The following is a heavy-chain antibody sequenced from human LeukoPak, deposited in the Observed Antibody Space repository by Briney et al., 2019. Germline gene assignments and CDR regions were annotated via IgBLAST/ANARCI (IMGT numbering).Heavy chain of an antibody. V-gene: IGHV3-23*01. CDR3: AKDARYCSGGSCYSTTTFDH. D-gene: IGHD2-15*01. CDR1: GFTFSSYA. CDR2: ISGSGGST. J-gene: IGHJ4*02. Sequence: GGSLRLSCAASGFTFSSYAMSWVRQAPGKGLEWVSAISGSGGSTYYADSVKGRFTISRDNSKNTLYPQMNSLRAEDTAVYYCAKDARYCSGGSCYSTTTFDHWGQGTLVTVSS.